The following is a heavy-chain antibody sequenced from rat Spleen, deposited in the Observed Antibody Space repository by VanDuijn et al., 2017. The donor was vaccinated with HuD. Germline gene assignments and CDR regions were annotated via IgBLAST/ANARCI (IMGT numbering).Heavy chain of an antibody. J-gene: IGHJ3*01. D-gene: IGHD1-6*01. V-gene: IGHV2S12*01. CDR3: ARWKYTTDWFAY. CDR1: GFSLTNNG. Sequence: VQLQESGPDLVQPAQTLSLTCTVSGFSLTNNGVSWVRQPPGKGLEWIAGISSGGNTYHNSVLKSRLSISRDTSKSQVFLKMNSLQTEDTAMYFCARWKYTTDWFAYWGQGTLVTVSS. CDR2: ISSGGNT.